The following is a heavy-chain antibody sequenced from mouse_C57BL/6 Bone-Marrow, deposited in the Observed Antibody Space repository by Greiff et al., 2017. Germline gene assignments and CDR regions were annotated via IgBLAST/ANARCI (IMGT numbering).Heavy chain of an antibody. J-gene: IGHJ3*01. Sequence: EVTVVESGGGLVKPGGSLKLSCAASGFTFSSYAMSWVRQTPEKRLEWVATISDGGSYTYYPDNVKGRFTISRDNAKNNLYLQMSHLKSEDTAMYYCARDQLLRYPAWFAYWGQGTLVTVAA. CDR2: ISDGGSYT. CDR3: ARDQLLRYPAWFAY. V-gene: IGHV5-4*01. D-gene: IGHD1-1*01. CDR1: GFTFSSYA.